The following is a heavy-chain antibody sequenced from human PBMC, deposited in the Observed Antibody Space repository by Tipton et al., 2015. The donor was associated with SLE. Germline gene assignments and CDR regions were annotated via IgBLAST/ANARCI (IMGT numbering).Heavy chain of an antibody. V-gene: IGHV4-61*09. CDR1: GGSISSGSYY. D-gene: IGHD3-10*01. Sequence: TLSLTCTVSGGSISSGSYYWSWIRKPAGKGLEWIGHIYSNGSTHYNPSLKSRVTISVDTSKNQFSLKLSSVTAADTAVYYCASEGRGSSEYFQHWGQGTLVTVSS. CDR2: IYSNGST. CDR3: ASEGRGSSEYFQH. J-gene: IGHJ1*01.